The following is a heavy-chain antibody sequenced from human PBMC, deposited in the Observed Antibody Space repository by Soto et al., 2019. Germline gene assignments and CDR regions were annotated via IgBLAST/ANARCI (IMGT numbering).Heavy chain of an antibody. V-gene: IGHV3-23*01. J-gene: IGHJ5*01. CDR3: AKDPGQVLDMILPAS. CDR2: ISASGGIT. D-gene: IGHD2-2*03. Sequence: GGSLRLSCEVAGISFSSYAMSWVRQAPGGGLEWVSGISASGGITDYADSVKGPFSISRDISKNTVFLQMNNLRVDDTARYYCAKDPGQVLDMILPASWGQGTMVTVSS. CDR1: GISFSSYA.